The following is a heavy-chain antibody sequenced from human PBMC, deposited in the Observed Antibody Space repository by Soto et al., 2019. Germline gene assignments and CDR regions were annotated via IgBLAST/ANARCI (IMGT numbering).Heavy chain of an antibody. CDR1: GFTFSSYA. V-gene: IGHV3-23*01. J-gene: IGHJ4*02. CDR2: ISGSGGST. CDR3: AKDRGIVVVPAAYFDY. D-gene: IGHD2-2*01. Sequence: GGSLRLSCAASGFTFSSYAMSWVRQAPGKGLEWVSAISGSGGSTYYADSVKGRFTISRDNSKNTLYLQMNSLRAEDTAVYYCAKDRGIVVVPAAYFDYGGKGTRVTVSS.